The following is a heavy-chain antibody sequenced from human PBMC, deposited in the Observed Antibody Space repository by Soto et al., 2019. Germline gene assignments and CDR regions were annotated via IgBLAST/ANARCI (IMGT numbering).Heavy chain of an antibody. D-gene: IGHD2-15*01. Sequence: QVQLQQSGPRLVKPSETLSLTCTVSSGPDRSHNWGWIRQPPGRGLVWIGYVYYTGDTAFNPSLRGRVTISADTSTNDISGTLKSVTAADTAVSYGVRQGSVLLHGLGDVWCQGTTVSVSS. CDR2: VYYTGDT. CDR1: SGPDRSHN. V-gene: IGHV4-59*08. CDR3: VRQGSVLLHGLGDV. J-gene: IGHJ6*02.